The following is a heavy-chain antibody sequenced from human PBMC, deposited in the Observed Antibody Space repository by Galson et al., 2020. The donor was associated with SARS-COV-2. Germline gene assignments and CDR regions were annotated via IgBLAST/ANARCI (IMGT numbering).Heavy chain of an antibody. Sequence: SETLSLTCAVYGGSFSGYYWSWIRQPPGKGLEWIGEINHSGSTNYNPSLKSRLTISLDTSKNQFSLKLTSVTAADTAVYYCARGATTWGGFDPWGQGTLVTVSS. D-gene: IGHD7-27*01. V-gene: IGHV4-34*01. CDR2: INHSGST. CDR3: ARGATTWGGFDP. J-gene: IGHJ5*02. CDR1: GGSFSGYY.